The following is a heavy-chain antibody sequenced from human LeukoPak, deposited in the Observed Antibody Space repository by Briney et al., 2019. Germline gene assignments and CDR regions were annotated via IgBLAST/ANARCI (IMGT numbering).Heavy chain of an antibody. CDR2: IIPIFGTA. Sequence: SVKVSCKASGGTFSSYAISWVRQAPGQGLEWMGGIIPIFGTANYAQKFQGRVTITTDESTSTAYMELSSLRSEDTAVYYCARAPLEDYDFWSGPEDYWGQGTLVTVSS. CDR1: GGTFSSYA. CDR3: ARAPLEDYDFWSGPEDY. V-gene: IGHV1-69*05. D-gene: IGHD3-3*01. J-gene: IGHJ4*02.